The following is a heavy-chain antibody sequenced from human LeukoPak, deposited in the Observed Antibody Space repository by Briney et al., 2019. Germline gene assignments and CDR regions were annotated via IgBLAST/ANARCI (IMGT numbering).Heavy chain of an antibody. CDR3: TTVPSTSSWYRIHY. CDR2: IESKTDGGTT. Sequence: PGGSLRLSCAASSFTFNNAWMNWVRQAPGKGLEWVGRIESKTDGGTTDYAAPVKGRFTISRDDSKNTLYLQMNSLKTEDTAVYYCTTVPSTSSWYRIHYWGQGTLVTVSS. CDR1: SFTFNNAW. D-gene: IGHD6-13*01. J-gene: IGHJ4*02. V-gene: IGHV3-15*07.